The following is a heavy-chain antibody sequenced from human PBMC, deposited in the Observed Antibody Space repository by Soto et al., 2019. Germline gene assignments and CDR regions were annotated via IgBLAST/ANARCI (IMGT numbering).Heavy chain of an antibody. J-gene: IGHJ4*02. CDR2: LTGGGGST. D-gene: IGHD2-8*01. CDR1: GFTFGRHA. V-gene: IGHV3-23*01. CDR3: AKSDLWCFGH. Sequence: PGGSLRLSCAASGFTFGRHAMSWVRQAPGKGLEWVSALTGGGGSTSYADSVKGRFTISGDNSKNTLYLQMNSLRAEDTAIYYCAKSDLWCFGHWGQGTLVTVSS.